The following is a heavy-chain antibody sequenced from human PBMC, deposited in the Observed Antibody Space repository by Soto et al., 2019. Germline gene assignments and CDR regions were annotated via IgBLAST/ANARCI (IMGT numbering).Heavy chain of an antibody. Sequence: QVQLVQSGAEVKKPGSSVKVSCKASGGTFSSYAISWVRQAPGQGLEWMGGIIPIFGTANYAQKFQGRVTITADESTSTDYMELSSLRSEDTAVYYCAIDRSSSTGIVGATFEYYYYGMDVWGQGTTVTVSS. CDR1: GGTFSSYA. J-gene: IGHJ6*02. V-gene: IGHV1-69*01. CDR2: IIPIFGTA. CDR3: AIDRSSSTGIVGATFEYYYYGMDV. D-gene: IGHD1-26*01.